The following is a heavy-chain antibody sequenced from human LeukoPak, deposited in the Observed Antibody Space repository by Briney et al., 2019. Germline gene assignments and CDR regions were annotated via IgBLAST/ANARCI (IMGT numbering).Heavy chain of an antibody. J-gene: IGHJ5*02. D-gene: IGHD2-15*01. Sequence: SETLSLTCTVPGGSISSYYWSWIRQPPGKGLEWIGYIFYSGSTKYSSSLKSRVTISVDTSKNQFFLDLTSVTAADTAVYYCARHPSAASSLDQWGQGTRVTVSS. CDR3: ARHPSAASSLDQ. CDR2: IFYSGST. V-gene: IGHV4-59*08. CDR1: GGSISSYY.